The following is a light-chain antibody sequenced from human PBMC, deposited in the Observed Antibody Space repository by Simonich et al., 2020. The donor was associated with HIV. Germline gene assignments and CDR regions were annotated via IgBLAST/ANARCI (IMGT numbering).Light chain of an antibody. J-gene: IGKJ3*01. CDR2: AAS. CDR1: QRVSSN. CDR3: QQYGSSPFT. Sequence: EIVMTQSPATLSVSPGERATLSCRASQRVSSNLAWYQQKPGLAPRLLMYAASSRATGIPDRFSGSGSGTDFTLTISRLEPEDFAVYYCQQYGSSPFTFGPGTKVDIK. V-gene: IGKV3D-20*01.